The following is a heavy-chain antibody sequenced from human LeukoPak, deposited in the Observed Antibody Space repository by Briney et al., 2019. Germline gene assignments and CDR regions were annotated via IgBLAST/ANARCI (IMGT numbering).Heavy chain of an antibody. D-gene: IGHD1-26*01. CDR3: ASQPSPSGSYYFDY. CDR2: INWNGGST. V-gene: IGHV3-20*04. Sequence: GGSLRLSCAASGFTFDDYGMSWVRQAPGKGLEWVSGINWNGGSTGYADSVKGRFTISRDNAKNSLYLQMNSLRAEDTALYYCASQPSPSGSYYFDYWGQGTLVTVSS. CDR1: GFTFDDYG. J-gene: IGHJ4*02.